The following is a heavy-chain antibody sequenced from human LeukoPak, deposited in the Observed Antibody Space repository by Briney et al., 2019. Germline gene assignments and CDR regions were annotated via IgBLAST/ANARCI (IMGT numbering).Heavy chain of an antibody. CDR3: AKKGYYDGSGYYMYYFDH. CDR2: ISGSGDST. CDR1: GFTFSSYA. J-gene: IGHJ4*02. D-gene: IGHD3-22*01. V-gene: IGHV3-23*01. Sequence: GGSLRLSCAASGFTFSSYAMSWVRQAPGKGLEWVSVISGSGDSTHYADSVKGRFTISRDNSKNTVYLQMNSLRAEDTAVYYCAKKGYYDGSGYYMYYFDHWGQGTLVTVSS.